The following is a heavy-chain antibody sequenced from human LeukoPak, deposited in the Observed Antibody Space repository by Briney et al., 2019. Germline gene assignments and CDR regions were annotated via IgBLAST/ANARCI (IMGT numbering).Heavy chain of an antibody. J-gene: IGHJ4*02. CDR3: ARTGYFDY. CDR1: GLTFSSYW. V-gene: IGHV3-7*01. CDR2: IKEDGSEK. Sequence: GGSLRLSCAASGLTFSSYWMSWVRQAPGKGLEWVANIKEDGSEKYYVDSVKGRFTISRDNAKNSLYLQMSGLRAEDTALYYCARTGYFDYWGQGTLVTVSS.